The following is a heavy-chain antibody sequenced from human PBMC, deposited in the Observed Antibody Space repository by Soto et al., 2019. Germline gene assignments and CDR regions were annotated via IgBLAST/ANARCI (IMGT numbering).Heavy chain of an antibody. Sequence: QMRLVQSGAEVKKTRSSVTVSCKALGNTFTYRYLHWVRQAPGQALEWMGWITPFNGDVHYAQKFQERVTITRDRSINTAYMRMSSLRSEDTAMYYCASGGAGSGPFTWELPDHWGQGTLVTVSS. CDR2: ITPFNGDV. D-gene: IGHD1-26*01. V-gene: IGHV1-45*02. J-gene: IGHJ4*02. CDR3: ASGGAGSGPFTWELPDH. CDR1: GNTFTYRY.